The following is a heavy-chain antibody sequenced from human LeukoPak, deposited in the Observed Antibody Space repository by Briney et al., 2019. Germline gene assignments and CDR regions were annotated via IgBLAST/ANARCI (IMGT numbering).Heavy chain of an antibody. D-gene: IGHD3-9*01. V-gene: IGHV5-51*01. CDR2: IYPGDSDT. Sequence: GESLKISCKGSGYSFTSYWIGWVRQMPGKGLEWMGIIYPGDSDTRYSPSFQGQVTISADKSISTAYLQWSSLRASDTAMYYCARVSYDILTGWYNWFDPWGQGTLVTVSS. CDR3: ARVSYDILTGWYNWFDP. CDR1: GYSFTSYW. J-gene: IGHJ5*02.